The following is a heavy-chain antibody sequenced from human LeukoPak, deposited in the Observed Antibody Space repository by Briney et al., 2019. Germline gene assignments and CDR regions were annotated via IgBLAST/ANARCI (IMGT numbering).Heavy chain of an antibody. CDR1: GGTFSSYA. CDR2: IIPILGIA. J-gene: IGHJ6*02. CDR3: ARETESLIVVHYYGMDV. D-gene: IGHD3-22*01. Sequence: ASVKVSCKASGGTFSSYAISWVRQAPGQGLEWMGRIIPILGIANYAQKFQGRVTITADKSTSTAYMELSSLRSEDTAVYYCARETESLIVVHYYGMDVWGQGTTVTVS. V-gene: IGHV1-69*04.